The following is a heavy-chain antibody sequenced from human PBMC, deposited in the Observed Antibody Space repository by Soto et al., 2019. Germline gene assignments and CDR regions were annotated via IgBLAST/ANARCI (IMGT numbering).Heavy chain of an antibody. Sequence: GGSLRLSCAASGFTFSSHGMSWVRKVPGKGLEWVANIKEDGSGKYYVDSVKGRFTISRDNAKNSLYLQMNSLRAEDTAVYYCARVGDGYSSSSTDYWGQGTLVTVS. CDR1: GFTFSSHG. CDR3: ARVGDGYSSSSTDY. J-gene: IGHJ4*02. CDR2: IKEDGSGK. D-gene: IGHD6-6*01. V-gene: IGHV3-7*05.